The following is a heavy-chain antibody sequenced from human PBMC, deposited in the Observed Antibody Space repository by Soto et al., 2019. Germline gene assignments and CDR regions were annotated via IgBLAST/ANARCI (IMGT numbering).Heavy chain of an antibody. D-gene: IGHD6-19*01. Sequence: GGSLRLSCAVSGFTFNNYWMSWVRQAPGKGLEWVANIKQDGSDKYYVDSLKGRFTISRDNAKDTLYLQMNSLRAEDTAVYYCASGRYTSGWYPDYFDYWGQGTLVTVSS. CDR3: ASGRYTSGWYPDYFDY. V-gene: IGHV3-7*03. J-gene: IGHJ4*02. CDR2: IKQDGSDK. CDR1: GFTFNNYW.